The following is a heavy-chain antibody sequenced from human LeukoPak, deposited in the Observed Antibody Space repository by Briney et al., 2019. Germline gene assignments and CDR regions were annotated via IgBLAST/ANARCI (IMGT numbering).Heavy chain of an antibody. J-gene: IGHJ4*02. CDR2: ISGSGGST. CDR1: GFTFSNYA. D-gene: IGHD3-22*01. V-gene: IGHV3-23*01. Sequence: PGGSLRLSCAASGFTFSNYAMSWVRQAPGKGLEWVSAISGSGGSTYYADSVKGRFTISRDNSKNTLYLQMNSLRAEDTAVYYCAKVGDSSGYYYYFDYWGRGTLVTVSS. CDR3: AKVGDSSGYYYYFDY.